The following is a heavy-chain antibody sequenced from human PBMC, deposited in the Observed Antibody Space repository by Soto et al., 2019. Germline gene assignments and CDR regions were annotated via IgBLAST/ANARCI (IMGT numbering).Heavy chain of an antibody. J-gene: IGHJ5*02. CDR1: GGSISKFY. V-gene: IGHV4-4*07. CDR3: VRDGSKTLRDWFDP. CDR2: VYATGTT. D-gene: IGHD4-17*01. Sequence: QVQLQESGPGLVKPSETLSLTCSVSGGSISKFYWSWIRKTGGKGLEWMGRVYATGTTDYNPSLRSRIAMSVDIAKKTFSLRLTSVTAAETGVYYCVRDGSKTLRDWFDPWGQGILVTVSS.